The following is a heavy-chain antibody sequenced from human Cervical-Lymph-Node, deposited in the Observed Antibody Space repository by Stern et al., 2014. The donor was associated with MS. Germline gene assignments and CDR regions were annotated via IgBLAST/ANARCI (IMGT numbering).Heavy chain of an antibody. CDR2: VSNDGGVN. CDR1: GFTFSKYG. Sequence: VHLVESGGGVVQPGKSLRLSCEASGFTFSKYGMHWVRQAPGKGLDWGAVVSNDGGVNYHADSVKGRFTISRSNSQNTLYLQMNSLRPEDTAVYYCARPRLPFYYYYGMDVWGPGTTVTVSS. J-gene: IGHJ6*02. CDR3: ARPRLPFYYYYGMDV. D-gene: IGHD5-18*01. V-gene: IGHV3-30*03.